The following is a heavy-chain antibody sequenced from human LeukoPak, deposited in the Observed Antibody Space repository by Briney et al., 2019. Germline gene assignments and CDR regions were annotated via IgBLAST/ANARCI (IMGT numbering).Heavy chain of an antibody. V-gene: IGHV3-23*01. CDR3: ACGGIVVPFDY. CDR1: GFTFSSYA. J-gene: IGHJ4*02. Sequence: GGSLRLSCAASGFTFSSYAMSWVRQAPGKVLEWVSAISGSGGSTYYADSVKGRFTISRDNSKNTLYLQMNSLRAEDTAVYYCACGGIVVPFDYWGQGTLVTVSS. D-gene: IGHD1-26*01. CDR2: ISGSGGST.